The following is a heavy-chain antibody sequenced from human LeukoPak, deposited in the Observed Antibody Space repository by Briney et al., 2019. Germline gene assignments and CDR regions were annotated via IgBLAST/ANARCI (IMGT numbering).Heavy chain of an antibody. J-gene: IGHJ5*02. Sequence: TSETLSLTCTVSGGSISSSNYYWGWIRQPPGKGLEWIGSIYYSGSTYYNPSLKSRVTISVDTSKNHFSLKLNSVTAADTAVYYCARHSAMTTLTFDPWGQGTLVTVSS. CDR3: ARHSAMTTLTFDP. D-gene: IGHD4-17*01. CDR2: IYYSGST. CDR1: GGSISSSNYY. V-gene: IGHV4-39*01.